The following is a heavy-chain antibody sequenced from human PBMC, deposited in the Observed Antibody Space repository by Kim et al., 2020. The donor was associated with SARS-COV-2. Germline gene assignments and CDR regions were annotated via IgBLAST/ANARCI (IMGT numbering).Heavy chain of an antibody. D-gene: IGHD3-10*02. CDR3: ASVRGILYYYGMDV. J-gene: IGHJ6*02. CDR2: INPNSGGT. Sequence: ASVKVSCKASGYTFTGYYMHWVRQAPGQGLEWMGWINPNSGGTNYAQKFQGRVTMTRDTSISTAYMELSRLRSDDTAVYYCASVRGILYYYGMDVWGQGTTVTVSS. CDR1: GYTFTGYY. V-gene: IGHV1-2*02.